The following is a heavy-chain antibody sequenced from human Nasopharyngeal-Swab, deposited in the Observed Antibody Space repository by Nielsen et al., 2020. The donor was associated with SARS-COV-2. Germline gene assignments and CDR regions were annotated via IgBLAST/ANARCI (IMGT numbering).Heavy chain of an antibody. CDR1: GGSISSYY. CDR3: ARLLSGTKPPHGAFDI. V-gene: IGHV4-59*08. J-gene: IGHJ3*02. Sequence: SETLSLTCTVSGGSISSYYWSWIRQPPGKGLEWIGHIFYSGSTNYNPSLKSRVTISIDTSRNQFSLKLSSVTAADTAVYYCARLLSGTKPPHGAFDIWGQGTMVTVSS. CDR2: IFYSGST. D-gene: IGHD1-26*01.